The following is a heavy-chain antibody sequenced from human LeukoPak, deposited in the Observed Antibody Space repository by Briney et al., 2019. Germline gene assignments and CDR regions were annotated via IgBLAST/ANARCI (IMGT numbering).Heavy chain of an antibody. CDR3: ARWGQGSSYYYYYGMDV. CDR1: GFTFSSYW. V-gene: IGHV3-7*01. Sequence: GGSLRLSCAASGFTFSSYWMSWVRQAPGKGLEWVANIKQDGSEKYYVDSVKGRFTISRDNAKNSLYLQMNSLRAEDTAVYYCARWGQGSSYYYYYGMDVWGQGTTVTVPS. J-gene: IGHJ6*02. CDR2: IKQDGSEK. D-gene: IGHD6-6*01.